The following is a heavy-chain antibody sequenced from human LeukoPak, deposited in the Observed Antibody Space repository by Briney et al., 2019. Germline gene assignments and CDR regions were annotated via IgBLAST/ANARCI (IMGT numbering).Heavy chain of an antibody. CDR2: IKQDGSEK. CDR3: ARVSRPYYDFWSGQGVFDY. D-gene: IGHD3-3*01. V-gene: IGHV3-7*01. CDR1: GFTFSSYW. J-gene: IGHJ4*02. Sequence: PGGSLRLSCAASGFTFSSYWMSWVRQAPGKGLEWVANIKQDGSEKYYVDSVKGRFTISRDNAKNSLYLQMNSLRAEDTAVYYCARVSRPYYDFWSGQGVFDYWGQGTLVTVSS.